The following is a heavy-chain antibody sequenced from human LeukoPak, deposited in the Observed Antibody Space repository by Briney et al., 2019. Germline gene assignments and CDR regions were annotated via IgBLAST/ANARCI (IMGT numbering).Heavy chain of an antibody. J-gene: IGHJ4*02. V-gene: IGHV3-9*03. D-gene: IGHD3-22*01. CDR3: AKDMSSGLNPVVPSYFDY. CDR1: GFTFDDYA. Sequence: PGRSLRLSCAASGFTFDDYAMHWVRQAPGKGLEWVSGISWNSGSIGYADSVKGRFTISRDNAKNSLYLQMNSLRAEDMALYYCAKDMSSGLNPVVPSYFDYWGQGTLVTVSS. CDR2: ISWNSGSI.